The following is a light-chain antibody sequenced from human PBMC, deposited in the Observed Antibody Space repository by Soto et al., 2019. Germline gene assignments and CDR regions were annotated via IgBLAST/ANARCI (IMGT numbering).Light chain of an antibody. CDR2: DVN. Sequence: QSALTQPRPVSGSPGQSVTISCTGTSSDVGGYKYVSWYQQHPGKAPKLMISDVNKRPSGVPDRFSGSKSGNTASLTISGLQAEDEADYYCCSYAGSFLKVFGTGTKVTVL. V-gene: IGLV2-11*01. CDR3: CSYAGSFLKV. J-gene: IGLJ1*01. CDR1: SSDVGGYKY.